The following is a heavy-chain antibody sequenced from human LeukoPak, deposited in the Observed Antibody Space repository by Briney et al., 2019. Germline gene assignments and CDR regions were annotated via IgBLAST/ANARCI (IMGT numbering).Heavy chain of an antibody. D-gene: IGHD6-19*01. V-gene: IGHV4-59*01. Sequence: SETLSLTCTVSGGSISSYYWSWIRQPPGKGLEWIGYIYYSGSTNYNPSLKSRVTISVDTSKNQFSLKLSSVTASDTAVYYCARRYSSGWFDYWGQGTLVTVSS. J-gene: IGHJ5*01. CDR2: IYYSGST. CDR3: ARRYSSGWFDY. CDR1: GGSISSYY.